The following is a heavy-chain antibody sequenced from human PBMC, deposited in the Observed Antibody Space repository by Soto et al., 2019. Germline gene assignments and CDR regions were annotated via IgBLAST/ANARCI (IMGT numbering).Heavy chain of an antibody. D-gene: IGHD4-17*01. J-gene: IGHJ4*02. CDR1: GGSISSYY. Sequence: SETLSLTCTVSGGSISSYYWSWIRQPPGKGLEWIGYIYYSGSTNYNPSLKSRVTISVDASKNQFSLKLSSVTAADTAVYYCARTTVTYAFDYWGQGTLVTVSS. CDR3: ARTTVTYAFDY. CDR2: IYYSGST. V-gene: IGHV4-59*01.